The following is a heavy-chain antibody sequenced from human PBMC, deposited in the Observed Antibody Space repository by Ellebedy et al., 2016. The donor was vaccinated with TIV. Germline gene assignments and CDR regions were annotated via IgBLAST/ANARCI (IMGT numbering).Heavy chain of an antibody. J-gene: IGHJ5*02. D-gene: IGHD2-15*01. V-gene: IGHV4-4*07. CDR1: GGSISSYY. CDR2: IYTSGST. Sequence: MPSETLSLTCTVSGGSISSYYWSWIRQPAGKGLEWIGRIYTSGSTNYTPSLKSRVTMSVETSKNQFSLKLSSVTAADTAVYYCARTVVAANNWFDPWGQGTLVTVSS. CDR3: ARTVVAANNWFDP.